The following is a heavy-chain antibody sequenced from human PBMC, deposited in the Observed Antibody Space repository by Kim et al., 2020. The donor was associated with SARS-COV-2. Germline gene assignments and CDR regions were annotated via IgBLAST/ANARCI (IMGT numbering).Heavy chain of an antibody. V-gene: IGHV3-49*03. CDR1: GFTFGDYA. J-gene: IGHJ2*01. CDR3: TRDLMGYCSSTSCYAGWYFDL. CDR2: IRSKAYGGTT. Sequence: GGSLRLSCTASGFTFGDYAMSWFRQAPGKGLEWVGFIRSKAYGGTTEYAASVKGRFTISRDDSKSIAYLQMNSLKTEDTAVYYCTRDLMGYCSSTSCYAGWYFDLWGRGTLVTVSS. D-gene: IGHD2-2*01.